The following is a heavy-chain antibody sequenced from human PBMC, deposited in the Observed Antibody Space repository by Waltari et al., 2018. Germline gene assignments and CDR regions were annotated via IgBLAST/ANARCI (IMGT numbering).Heavy chain of an antibody. D-gene: IGHD6-6*01. J-gene: IGHJ4*02. V-gene: IGHV1-8*03. CDR3: ARGLEASEYSSSPGFDY. CDR1: GYTFTSYD. Sequence: QVQLVQSGAEVKKPGASVKVYCKASGYTFTSYDINWVRQATGQGLEWMGWMNPNSGNTGYAQKFQGRVTITRNTSISTAYMELSSLRSEDTAVYYCARGLEASEYSSSPGFDYWGQGTLVTVSS. CDR2: MNPNSGNT.